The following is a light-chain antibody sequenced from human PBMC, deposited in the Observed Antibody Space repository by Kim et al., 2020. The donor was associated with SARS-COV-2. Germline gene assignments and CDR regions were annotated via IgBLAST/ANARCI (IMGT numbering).Light chain of an antibody. CDR2: DAT. J-gene: IGKJ2*01. V-gene: IGKV1-5*01. CDR3: QQDSSYAYT. Sequence: SASCGYRGTITWRASQNIDSWLGLYQQKPGKAPKYLNYDATTLKSGVPSRFSGRGSGTQFTLTITSLQPDDFATYYCQQDSSYAYTFGQGTKLEI. CDR1: QNIDSW.